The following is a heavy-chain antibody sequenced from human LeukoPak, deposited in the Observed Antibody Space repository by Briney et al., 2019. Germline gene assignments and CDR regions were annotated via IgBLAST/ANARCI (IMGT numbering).Heavy chain of an antibody. Sequence: ASVKVSCKASGGTFSSYAISWVRQAPGQGLEWMGGIIPIFGTANYAQKFQGRVTITADKSTSTAYMELSSLRSEDTAVYYCASSDRDGYNYYFDHWGQGTLVTVSS. CDR3: ASSDRDGYNYYFDH. V-gene: IGHV1-69*06. CDR1: GGTFSSYA. CDR2: IIPIFGTA. D-gene: IGHD5-24*01. J-gene: IGHJ4*02.